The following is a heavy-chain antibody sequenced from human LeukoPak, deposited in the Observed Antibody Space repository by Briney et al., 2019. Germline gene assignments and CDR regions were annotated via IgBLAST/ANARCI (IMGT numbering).Heavy chain of an antibody. CDR2: FDPENGEI. J-gene: IGHJ4*02. Sequence: ASVTVSFMVSGYTFSELFMYWVRLAPGRGLAWVGTFDPENGEIIYAQRFQGRVTMTEDTSTETPYMELSSLTSEDTAVYYCATDGSGTYSLDCWGQGTLLTVTS. CDR3: ATDGSGTYSLDC. D-gene: IGHD3-10*01. V-gene: IGHV1-24*01. CDR1: GYTFSELF.